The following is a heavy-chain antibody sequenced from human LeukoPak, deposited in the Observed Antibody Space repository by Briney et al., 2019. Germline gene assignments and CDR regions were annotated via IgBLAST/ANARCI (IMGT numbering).Heavy chain of an antibody. CDR3: ARVTYYYDSSGYPQIYYYYGMDV. CDR2: FKHSGST. CDR1: GDSFSGFY. J-gene: IGHJ6*02. V-gene: IGHV4-34*01. Sequence: PSDSLSLTCAVYGDSFSGFYKSWIRQPPGKGLEWLGEFKHSGSTNYNPSLKSRVTISVDTSKNQFSLKLSSVTAADTAVYYCARVTYYYDSSGYPQIYYYYGMDVWGQGTTVTVSS. D-gene: IGHD3-22*01.